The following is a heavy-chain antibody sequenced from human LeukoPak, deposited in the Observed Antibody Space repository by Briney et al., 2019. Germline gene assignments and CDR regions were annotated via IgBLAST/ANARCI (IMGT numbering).Heavy chain of an antibody. J-gene: IGHJ4*02. V-gene: IGHV4-59*01. D-gene: IGHD6-13*01. Sequence: PSETLSLTCTVSGGSISSYYWSWIRQPPGKGLEWIGYIYYSGSTNYNPSLKSRVTISVDTSKSQFSLKLSSVTAADTAVYYCAGGGIAAADFDYWGQGTLVTVSS. CDR3: AGGGIAAADFDY. CDR1: GGSISSYY. CDR2: IYYSGST.